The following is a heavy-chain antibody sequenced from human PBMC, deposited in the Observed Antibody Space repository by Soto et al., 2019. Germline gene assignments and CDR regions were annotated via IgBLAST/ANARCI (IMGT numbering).Heavy chain of an antibody. V-gene: IGHV1-2*04. CDR2: INPNSGGT. D-gene: IGHD3-3*01. Sequence: ASVKVSCKASGYTFTGYYMHWVRQAPGQGLEWMGWINPNSGGTNYAQKFRGWVTMTRDTSISTAYMELSRLRSDDTAVYYCARGNALRFLEWSPALDYWGQGTLVTVSS. CDR3: ARGNALRFLEWSPALDY. CDR1: GYTFTGYY. J-gene: IGHJ4*02.